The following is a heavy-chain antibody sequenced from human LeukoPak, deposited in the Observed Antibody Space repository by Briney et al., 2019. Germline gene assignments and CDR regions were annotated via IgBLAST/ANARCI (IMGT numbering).Heavy chain of an antibody. CDR2: IRYDGSNK. CDR3: AKQLGYCSSTSCYRGMVRGADYHYYMDV. J-gene: IGHJ6*03. D-gene: IGHD2-2*02. V-gene: IGHV3-30*02. Sequence: GGSLRLSCAASGFTFSSYGMHWVRQAPGKGLEWVAFIRYDGSNKYYADSVKSRFTISRDNSKNTLYLQMNSLRAEDTAVYYCAKQLGYCSSTSCYRGMVRGADYHYYMDVWGKGTTVTISS. CDR1: GFTFSSYG.